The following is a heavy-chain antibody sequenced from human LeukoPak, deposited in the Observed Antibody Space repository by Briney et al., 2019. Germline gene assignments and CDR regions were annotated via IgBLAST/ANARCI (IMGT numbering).Heavy chain of an antibody. D-gene: IGHD1-26*01. CDR3: ARTVGYLDC. CDR2: TYYRSKWYR. Sequence: SQTLSLTCAISGGSVSSNSAAWNWIRQSPSRGLEWLGRTYYRSKWYREYAVSVQSRLAINPDTSKNQFSLHLNSVTPEDTAVYYCARTVGYLDCWGQGTLVTVSS. CDR1: GGSVSSNSAA. J-gene: IGHJ4*02. V-gene: IGHV6-1*01.